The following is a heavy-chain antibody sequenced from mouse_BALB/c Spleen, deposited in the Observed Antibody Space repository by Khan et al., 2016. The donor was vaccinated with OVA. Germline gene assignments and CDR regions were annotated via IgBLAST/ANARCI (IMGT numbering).Heavy chain of an antibody. V-gene: IGHV5-12-2*01. CDR2: ITTGGGNT. Sequence: EVELVESGGGLVQPGGSLKLSCAASGFTFSSNTMSWVRQTPEKRLEWVAYITTGGGNTYYPDTVKGRFTISRDNAKNTLYLQMSSLKSEDTAMYYCARIPTFITTALDYWGQGTSVTVSS. J-gene: IGHJ4*01. CDR1: GFTFSSNT. D-gene: IGHD1-2*01. CDR3: ARIPTFITTALDY.